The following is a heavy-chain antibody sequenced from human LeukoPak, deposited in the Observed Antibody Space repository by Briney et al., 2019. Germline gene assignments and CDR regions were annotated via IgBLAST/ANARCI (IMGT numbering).Heavy chain of an antibody. D-gene: IGHD5-12*01. Sequence: GGSLRLSCAASGFTFRNYWMSWVRQAPGKGLEWVANIQESGNEKYYVDSVRGRFTISRDNAKNSLYLQMSRLRAEDTAVYYCARGYSFFDYWGQGTLVTVSS. CDR3: ARGYSFFDY. V-gene: IGHV3-7*01. CDR2: IQESGNEK. CDR1: GFTFRNYW. J-gene: IGHJ4*02.